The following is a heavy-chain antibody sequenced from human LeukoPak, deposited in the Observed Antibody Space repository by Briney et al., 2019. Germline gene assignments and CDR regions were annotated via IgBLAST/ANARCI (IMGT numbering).Heavy chain of an antibody. CDR3: AKSIFGVVPPGYYFDY. D-gene: IGHD3-3*01. J-gene: IGHJ4*02. V-gene: IGHV3-30*18. Sequence: PGRSLRLSCAASGFTFSSYGMHWVRQAPGKGLEWVAVISYDGSNKYYADSVKGRFTISRDNSKNTLYLQMNSLRAEDTAVYYCAKSIFGVVPPGYYFDYWGQGTLVTVSS. CDR2: ISYDGSNK. CDR1: GFTFSSYG.